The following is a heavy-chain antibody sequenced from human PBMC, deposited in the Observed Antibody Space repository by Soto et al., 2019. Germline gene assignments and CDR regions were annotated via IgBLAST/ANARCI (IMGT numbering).Heavy chain of an antibody. V-gene: IGHV3-11*06. J-gene: IGHJ4*02. CDR3: ARPPNYYDSRGYSGY. D-gene: IGHD3-22*01. Sequence: PGGSLRLSCAASGFTFSDYYMSWIRQAPGKGLEWVSYISSSSSYTNYADSVKGRFTISRDNAKNSLYLQMNSLRAEDTAVYYCARPPNYYDSRGYSGYWGLGTLVTVSS. CDR2: ISSSSSYT. CDR1: GFTFSDYY.